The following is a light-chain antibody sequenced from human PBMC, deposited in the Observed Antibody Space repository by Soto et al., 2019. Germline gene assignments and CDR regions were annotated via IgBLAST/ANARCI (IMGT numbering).Light chain of an antibody. J-gene: IGKJ3*01. CDR3: QQYNSYFFT. CDR1: ESINNW. Sequence: DIQMTQSPSTLSASVGDRVNITCRASESINNWLAWYQQKPGKAPKLLIYEASSLESGVPSRFSGSGSGTEFSLTISSLQPDDFANYYCQQYNSYFFTFGPGTKVDI. V-gene: IGKV1-5*03. CDR2: EAS.